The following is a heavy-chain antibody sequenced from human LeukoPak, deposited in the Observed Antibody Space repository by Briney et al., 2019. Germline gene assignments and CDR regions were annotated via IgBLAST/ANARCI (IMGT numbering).Heavy chain of an antibody. CDR3: ARDDIIIDAFDI. Sequence: PGGSLRLSCAASGFTFSSYWMHWVRQAPGKGLVWVSRINSDGSSTSYADSVKGRFTISRDNAKNTLYLQMNSLRAEDTAEYYCARDDIIIDAFDIWGQGTMVTVSS. CDR2: INSDGSST. V-gene: IGHV3-74*01. D-gene: IGHD2/OR15-2a*01. CDR1: GFTFSSYW. J-gene: IGHJ3*02.